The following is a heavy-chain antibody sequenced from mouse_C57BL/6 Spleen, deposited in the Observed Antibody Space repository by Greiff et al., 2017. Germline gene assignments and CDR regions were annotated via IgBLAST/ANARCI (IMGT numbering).Heavy chain of an antibody. Sequence: EVQLQQSGPGLVKPSQSLSLTCSVTGYSITSGYYWNWIRQFPGNKLEWMGYISYDGSNNYNPSLKNRISITRDTSKNQFFLKLNSVTTEDTATYYCARGAYYSNYLRGAMDYWGQGTSVTVSS. CDR3: ARGAYYSNYLRGAMDY. V-gene: IGHV3-6*01. CDR2: ISYDGSN. J-gene: IGHJ4*01. D-gene: IGHD2-5*01. CDR1: GYSITSGYY.